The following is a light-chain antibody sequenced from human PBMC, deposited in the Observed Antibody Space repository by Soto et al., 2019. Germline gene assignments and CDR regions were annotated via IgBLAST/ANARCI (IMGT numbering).Light chain of an antibody. CDR3: QQVHSFPLT. V-gene: IGKV1-12*01. CDR2: AAS. J-gene: IGKJ4*01. CDR1: QDISNW. Sequence: DIQMTQSPSAVSASVGDRVTITCRTSQDISNWLAWYQQKPGKAPKLLISAASSLQSGVPSRFSGSGSGTHFTLTINSLQDEDFAAYFCQQVHSFPLTFGGGTKVA.